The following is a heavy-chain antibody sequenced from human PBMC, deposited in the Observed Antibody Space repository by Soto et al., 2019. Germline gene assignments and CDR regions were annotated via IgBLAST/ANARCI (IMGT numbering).Heavy chain of an antibody. CDR2: IYDSGNT. CDR1: GGSISGTTYS. V-gene: IGHV4-30-2*01. CDR3: ARGQGAAAGHSNFDY. J-gene: IGHJ4*02. Sequence: SEPLSLTCAVSGGSISGTTYSWSWIRQPPGKGLEWIGYIYDSGNTYYNPSLKSQFSISVDRSKNQFSLKLSSVTAADTAVYYCARGQGAAAGHSNFDYWGQGALVTVSS. D-gene: IGHD6-13*01.